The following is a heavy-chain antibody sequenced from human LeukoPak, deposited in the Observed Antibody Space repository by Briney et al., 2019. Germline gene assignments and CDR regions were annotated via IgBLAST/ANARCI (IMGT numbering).Heavy chain of an antibody. CDR3: ARGGLSGSYSFDY. D-gene: IGHD1-26*01. J-gene: IGHJ4*02. V-gene: IGHV1-69*04. Sequence: ASVTVSCKASGGTFSSYAISWVRQAPGQGLEWMGRIIPILGIANYAQKFQGRVTITADKSTSTAYMELSSLRSEDTAVYYCARGGLSGSYSFDYWGQGTLVTVSS. CDR1: GGTFSSYA. CDR2: IIPILGIA.